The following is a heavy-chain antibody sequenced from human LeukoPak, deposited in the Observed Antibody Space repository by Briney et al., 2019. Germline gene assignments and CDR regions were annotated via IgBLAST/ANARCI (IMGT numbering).Heavy chain of an antibody. CDR1: RYTYTGYF. Sequence: ASVKVSCKASRYTYTGYFINWVGQAAGQEGEWMGWIHPNSGGTTYAQKFQGRATMTRHTSIRTPSMELSRLRSDHRAVYYFARDLVVVQAVSGDYCGQGNLVTVSS. CDR2: IHPNSGGT. V-gene: IGHV1-2*02. CDR3: ARDLVVVQAVSGDY. J-gene: IGHJ4*02. D-gene: IGHD2-2*01.